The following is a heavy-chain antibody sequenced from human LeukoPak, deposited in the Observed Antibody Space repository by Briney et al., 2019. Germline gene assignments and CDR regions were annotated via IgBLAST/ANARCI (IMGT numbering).Heavy chain of an antibody. CDR1: GGSISSSNW. D-gene: IGHD3-10*01. J-gene: IGHJ1*01. CDR2: IYQSGRT. Sequence: SETLSLTCAVSGGSISSSNWWSWVRQSPGKGLEWIGEIYQSGRTNYKPSLKSRVTISVNKSNSQLSLKLSSVTAADTAVYYCASTYYYGSGSYYTRTKYFQHWGQGTLVTVSS. V-gene: IGHV4-4*02. CDR3: ASTYYYGSGSYYTRTKYFQH.